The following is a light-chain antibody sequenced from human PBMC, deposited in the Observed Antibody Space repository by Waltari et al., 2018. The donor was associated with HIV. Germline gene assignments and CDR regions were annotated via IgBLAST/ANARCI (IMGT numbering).Light chain of an antibody. CDR2: RNN. J-gene: IGLJ2*01. V-gene: IGLV1-47*01. Sequence: QSVLTQSPSASGTPGQRVTISCSGNSSNIGSNYVYWYQQLPGTAPKLLLYRNNQRPSGVPDRFAGSKSGTSASLAISGLRSEDEAHYYCATWTDSLSGVVFGGGTKLRVL. CDR1: SSNIGSNY. CDR3: ATWTDSLSGVV.